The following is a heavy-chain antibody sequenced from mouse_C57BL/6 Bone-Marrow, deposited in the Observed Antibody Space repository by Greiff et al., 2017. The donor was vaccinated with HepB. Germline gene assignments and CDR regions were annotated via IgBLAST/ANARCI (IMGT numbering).Heavy chain of an antibody. Sequence: VQLKQSGPELVKPGASVKISCKASGYAFSSSWMNWVKQRPGKGLEWIGRIYPGDGDTNYNGKFKGKATLTADKSSSTAYMQLSSLTSEDSAVYFCASPDGYYFDYWGQGTTLTVSS. D-gene: IGHD2-3*01. CDR3: ASPDGYYFDY. J-gene: IGHJ2*01. CDR2: IYPGDGDT. V-gene: IGHV1-82*01. CDR1: GYAFSSSW.